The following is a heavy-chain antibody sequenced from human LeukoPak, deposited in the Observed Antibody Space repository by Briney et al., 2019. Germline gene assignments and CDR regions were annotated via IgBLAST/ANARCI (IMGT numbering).Heavy chain of an antibody. CDR1: GFTFITYG. Sequence: GGSLRLSCAASGFTFITYGMSWARQAPGKGLEWVSAISRSGDSTYYADSVKGRFTISRDNSKNTLYLQMNSLRAEDTAVYYCAKDRYYFEYWGQGTLVTVSS. CDR2: ISRSGDST. CDR3: AKDRYYFEY. J-gene: IGHJ4*02. V-gene: IGHV3-23*01.